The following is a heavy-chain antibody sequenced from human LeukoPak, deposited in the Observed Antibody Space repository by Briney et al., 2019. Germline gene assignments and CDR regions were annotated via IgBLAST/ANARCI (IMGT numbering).Heavy chain of an antibody. J-gene: IGHJ2*01. Sequence: ASVKVSCKASGYTFTSYYMHWVRQAPGQGLEWMGIINPSGGSTSYAQKFQGRVTMTRDTSTGTVYMELSSPRSEDTAVYYCARYSDYGASGWYFDLWGRGTLVTVSS. CDR3: ARYSDYGASGWYFDL. CDR1: GYTFTSYY. D-gene: IGHD4-17*01. V-gene: IGHV1-46*01. CDR2: INPSGGST.